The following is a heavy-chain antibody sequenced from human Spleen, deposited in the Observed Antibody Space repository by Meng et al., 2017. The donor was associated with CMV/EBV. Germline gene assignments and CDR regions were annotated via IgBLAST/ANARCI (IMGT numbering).Heavy chain of an antibody. V-gene: IGHV1-69*05. CDR2: IIPIFGTP. D-gene: IGHD4-23*01. CDR3: ARLVYGGKGGEKYFDS. J-gene: IGHJ4*02. CDR1: GTFSSYA. Sequence: GTFSSYAISWVRQVPGQGLEWMGGIIPIFGTPNYAQKFQGRVTITTDESTSTAFMELSSLRSEDTAVYYCARLVYGGKGGEKYFDSWGQGTLVTVSS.